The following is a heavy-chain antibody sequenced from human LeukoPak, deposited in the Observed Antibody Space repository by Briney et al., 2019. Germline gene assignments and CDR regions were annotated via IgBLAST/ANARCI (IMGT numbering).Heavy chain of an antibody. CDR1: GGSISSYY. Sequence: SETLSLTCTVSGGSISSYYWSWIRQPPGKGLEWIGYIYYSGSTIYNPSLKSRLTISIDTSKNQFSLKLSSVTAADTAVYYCARLKSDRSGYYPFAYWGQGTLVTVSS. V-gene: IGHV4-59*08. CDR3: ARLKSDRSGYYPFAY. CDR2: IYYSGST. J-gene: IGHJ4*02. D-gene: IGHD3-22*01.